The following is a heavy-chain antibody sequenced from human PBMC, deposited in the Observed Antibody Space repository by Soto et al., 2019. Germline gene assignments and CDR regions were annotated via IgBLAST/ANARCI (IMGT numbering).Heavy chain of an antibody. V-gene: IGHV3-30*18. D-gene: IGHD3-10*01. J-gene: IGHJ4*02. Sequence: GGSLRLSCAASRFTFSSYGMHWVRQAPGEGLEWVAVISYDGSNKYYADSVKGRFTISRDNSKNTLYLQMNSLTAEDTAVYFCAKSTLSFGALYFFDYWGQGTLVTVSS. CDR1: RFTFSSYG. CDR3: AKSTLSFGALYFFDY. CDR2: ISYDGSNK.